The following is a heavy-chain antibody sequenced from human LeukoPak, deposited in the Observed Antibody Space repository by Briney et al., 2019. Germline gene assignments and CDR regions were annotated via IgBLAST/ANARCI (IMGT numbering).Heavy chain of an antibody. Sequence: GESLKISCKGSGYSFTSYWIGWVRQMPGKGLEWMVIIYPGDSDTRYSPSFQGQVTISADKSISTAYLQWSSLKASDTAMYYCARLGDCSITSCYTGGLDDWGQGTLVTVSS. CDR2: IYPGDSDT. CDR3: ARLGDCSITSCYTGGLDD. CDR1: GYSFTSYW. V-gene: IGHV5-51*01. J-gene: IGHJ4*02. D-gene: IGHD2-2*02.